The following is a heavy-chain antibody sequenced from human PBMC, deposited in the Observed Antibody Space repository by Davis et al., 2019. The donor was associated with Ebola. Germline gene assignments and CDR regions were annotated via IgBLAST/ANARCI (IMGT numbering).Heavy chain of an antibody. Sequence: GSLRLSCAVYGGSFSGYYWSWIRQPPGKGLEWIGEINHSGSTNYNPSLKSRLTISVDTSKNQFSLKLSSVIAADTAVYYCVGGRWLIWGRGTMVTVSS. J-gene: IGHJ3*02. V-gene: IGHV4-34*01. D-gene: IGHD5-24*01. CDR2: INHSGST. CDR1: GGSFSGYY. CDR3: VGGRWLI.